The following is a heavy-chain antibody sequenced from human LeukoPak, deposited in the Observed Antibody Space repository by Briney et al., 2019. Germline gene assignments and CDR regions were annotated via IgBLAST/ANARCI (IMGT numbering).Heavy chain of an antibody. CDR2: ISSSTTI. Sequence: SGGSLRLSCAASGFTFSSYSMNWVRQAPGKGLEWLSYISSSTTIYYADSVKGRFTISRDNAKNSLYLQMNSLKAEDTAVYYCARNRFPITGTTNNYYYMDVWGKGTTVTVSS. CDR3: ARNRFPITGTTNNYYYMDV. D-gene: IGHD1-7*01. CDR1: GFTFSSYS. J-gene: IGHJ6*03. V-gene: IGHV3-48*04.